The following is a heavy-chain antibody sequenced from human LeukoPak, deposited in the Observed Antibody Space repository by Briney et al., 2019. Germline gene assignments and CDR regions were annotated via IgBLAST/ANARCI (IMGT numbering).Heavy chain of an antibody. V-gene: IGHV4-39*02. CDR2: VYYSGST. D-gene: IGHD4-23*01. Sequence: SETLSLTCSVSNGSINNSSSYWGWVRQPPGKGLEWIGCVYYSGSTYYSPSLNSRLTISVDTSRNRFSLRLTSVTAADTALYFCAKTIPDNGNSGPLVDWGQGILVTVSS. CDR3: AKTIPDNGNSGPLVD. J-gene: IGHJ4*02. CDR1: NGSINNSSSY.